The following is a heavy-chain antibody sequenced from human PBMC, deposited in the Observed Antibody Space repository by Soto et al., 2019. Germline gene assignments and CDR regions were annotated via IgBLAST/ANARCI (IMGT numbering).Heavy chain of an antibody. J-gene: IGHJ4*02. V-gene: IGHV2-5*02. CDR1: GFSLSTSGVG. D-gene: IGHD6-19*01. Sequence: QITLKESGPTLVKPTQTLTLTCTFSGFSLSTSGVGVGWIRQPPGKALEWLALIYWDDDKRYSPSLKSRLTITKDTSKNQVVLTMTNMDPVDTATYYCAHHHTGWYSRWFFDYWGQGTLVTVSS. CDR3: AHHHTGWYSRWFFDY. CDR2: IYWDDDK.